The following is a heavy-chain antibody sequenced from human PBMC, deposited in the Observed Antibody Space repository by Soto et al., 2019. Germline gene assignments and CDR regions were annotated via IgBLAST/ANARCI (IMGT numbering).Heavy chain of an antibody. J-gene: IGHJ5*02. Sequence: PSETLSLTCTVSGGSISSGGYYWSWIRQHPGKGLEWIGYIYYTGSTYYNPSLKSQFTISIDTSKIQFSLKVNSVTAADTAVYYCARIPLLQGGWFDPWGQGTLVTVSS. CDR2: IYYTGST. D-gene: IGHD1-26*01. CDR3: ARIPLLQGGWFDP. V-gene: IGHV4-30-4*08. CDR1: GGSISSGGYY.